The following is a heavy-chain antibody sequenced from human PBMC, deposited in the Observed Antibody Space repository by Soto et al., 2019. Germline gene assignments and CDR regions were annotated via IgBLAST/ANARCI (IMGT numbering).Heavy chain of an antibody. V-gene: IGHV3-48*01. Sequence: GGSLRLSCAASGFTFSSYSMNWVRQAPGKGLEWVSYISSSSSTIYYADSVKGRFTISRDNAKNSLYLQMNSLRAEDTAVYYCARDSAPNGDYIWGSYRWHAFDIWGQGTMVTVSS. CDR2: ISSSSSTI. CDR3: ARDSAPNGDYIWGSYRWHAFDI. CDR1: GFTFSSYS. J-gene: IGHJ3*02. D-gene: IGHD3-16*02.